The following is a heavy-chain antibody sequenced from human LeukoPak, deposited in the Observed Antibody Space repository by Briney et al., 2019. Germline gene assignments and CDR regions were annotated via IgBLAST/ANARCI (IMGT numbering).Heavy chain of an antibody. V-gene: IGHV1-18*01. CDR1: GYKFSSFG. CDR2: ISGYNGNT. Sequence: ASVKVSCKASGYKFSSFGISWVRQAPGQGLGWMGWISGYNGNTNYLQKLQGRVTMTTDTSTSTSYMELRSLRTDDTAVYYCARDFDSSSSDFWGQGTLVTVSS. CDR3: ARDFDSSSSDF. J-gene: IGHJ4*02. D-gene: IGHD6-6*01.